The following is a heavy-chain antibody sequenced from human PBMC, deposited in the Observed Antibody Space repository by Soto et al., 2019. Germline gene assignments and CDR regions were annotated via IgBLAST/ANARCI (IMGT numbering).Heavy chain of an antibody. CDR1: GFTVSSNY. CDR3: ARIPRRGDLVDY. D-gene: IGHD3-16*01. J-gene: IGHJ4*02. V-gene: IGHV3-53*05. CDR2: IYSGGST. Sequence: GGSLRLSCAASGFTVSSNYMNWVRQAPGKGLEWVSVIYSGGSTNYADSVKTRLSISKDTSKNQVVLTMTNMDPIDTGTYYCARIPRRGDLVDYWGQGTLVTVSS.